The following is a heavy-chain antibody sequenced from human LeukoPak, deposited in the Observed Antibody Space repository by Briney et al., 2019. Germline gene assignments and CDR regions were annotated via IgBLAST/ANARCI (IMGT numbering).Heavy chain of an antibody. Sequence: SVKVSCKASGGTCSSYAISWVRQAPGQGLGWMGRIIPIFGTANYAQKFQGRVTITTDESTSTASMELSSLRSEDTAVYYCATEDVVVVAATLDYWGQGTLVTVSS. D-gene: IGHD2-15*01. CDR1: GGTCSSYA. CDR3: ATEDVVVVAATLDY. CDR2: IIPIFGTA. J-gene: IGHJ4*02. V-gene: IGHV1-69*05.